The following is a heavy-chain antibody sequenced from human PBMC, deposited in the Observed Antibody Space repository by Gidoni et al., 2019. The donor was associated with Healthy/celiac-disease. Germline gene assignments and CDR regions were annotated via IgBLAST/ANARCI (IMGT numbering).Heavy chain of an antibody. CDR3: AKDLGDGYINQPIEYYFDY. D-gene: IGHD5-12*01. CDR2: ISGSGGST. Sequence: EVQLLESGGGLVQPGGSLRLSCAASGFTFSSYAMSWVRQAPGKGLEWVSAISGSGGSTYYADSVKGRFTISRDNSKNTLYLQMNSLRAEDTAVYYCAKDLGDGYINQPIEYYFDYWGQGTLVTVSS. J-gene: IGHJ4*02. CDR1: GFTFSSYA. V-gene: IGHV3-23*01.